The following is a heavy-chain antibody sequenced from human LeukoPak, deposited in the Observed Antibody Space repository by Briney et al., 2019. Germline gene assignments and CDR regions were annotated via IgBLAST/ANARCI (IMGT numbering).Heavy chain of an antibody. CDR1: GGSISSSNW. Sequence: SETLSLTCAVSGGSISSSNWWSWVRQPPGKGLEWIGEIYHSGSTNYNPSLKSRVTISVDKSKNQFSLKLSSVTAEDTAVYYCAKDGYYDSSAYYYVRYFDLWGRGTLVTVSS. V-gene: IGHV4-4*02. J-gene: IGHJ2*01. CDR3: AKDGYYDSSAYYYVRYFDL. D-gene: IGHD3-22*01. CDR2: IYHSGST.